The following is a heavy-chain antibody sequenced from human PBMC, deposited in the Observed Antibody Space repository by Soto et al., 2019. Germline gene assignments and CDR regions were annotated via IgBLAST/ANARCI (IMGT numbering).Heavy chain of an antibody. CDR2: INHSGST. Sequence: SDTLSLRCAVYGGSFRGYDWTWIRQPPGKGLEWIGEINHSGSTNYNPSLKSRVTISVDTSKNQFSLKLSSVTAADTAVYYCARRGGSGSKNYFYYMDVWGKGTTVTVSS. CDR1: GGSFRGYD. J-gene: IGHJ6*03. D-gene: IGHD3-10*01. V-gene: IGHV4-34*01. CDR3: ARRGGSGSKNYFYYMDV.